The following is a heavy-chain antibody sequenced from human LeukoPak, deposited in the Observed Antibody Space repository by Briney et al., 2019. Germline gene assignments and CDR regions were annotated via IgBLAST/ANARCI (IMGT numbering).Heavy chain of an antibody. J-gene: IGHJ4*02. V-gene: IGHV4-34*01. CDR2: INHSGST. Sequence: SETLSLTCAVYGGSFSGYYWSWIRQPPGKGLEWIGEINHSGSTNYNPSLKSRVTISVDTSKNQFSLKLSSVTAADTAVYYCARGYYFDYWGQGTLVTVSS. CDR3: ARGYYFDY. CDR1: GGSFSGYY.